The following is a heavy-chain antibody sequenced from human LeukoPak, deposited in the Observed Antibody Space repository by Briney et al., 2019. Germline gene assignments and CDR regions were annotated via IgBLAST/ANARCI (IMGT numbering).Heavy chain of an antibody. D-gene: IGHD4-11*01. Sequence: GGSLRLSCAASGFTFTKYWMAWVRQAPAQGLEWVASIHQDGSETHSIDSGRFTISRDNAKNSLYLQMNSLRDEDTAVYYCANTVGHYSHSWGQGTLVTVSS. CDR2: IHQDGSET. CDR3: ANTVGHYSHS. J-gene: IGHJ4*02. CDR1: GFTFTKYW. V-gene: IGHV3-7*05.